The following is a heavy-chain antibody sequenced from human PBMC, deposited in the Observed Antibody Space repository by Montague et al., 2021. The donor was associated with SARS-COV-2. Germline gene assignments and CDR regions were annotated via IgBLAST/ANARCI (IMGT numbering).Heavy chain of an antibody. D-gene: IGHD4-17*01. CDR3: ARGPTVTHY. CDR2: INHSGST. J-gene: IGHJ4*02. Sequence: SETLSLTCAVYGGSFSGYYWSWIRQPPGKGLEWIGEINHSGSTNYNPSLKSQVTISVDTSKNQFSLKLSSVTAADTAVYYCARGPTVTHYWGQGTLVTVSS. V-gene: IGHV4-34*01. CDR1: GGSFSGYY.